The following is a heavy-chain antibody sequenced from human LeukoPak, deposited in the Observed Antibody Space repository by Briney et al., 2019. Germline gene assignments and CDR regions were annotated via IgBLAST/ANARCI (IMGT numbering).Heavy chain of an antibody. CDR1: GFTFSSFA. V-gene: IGHV3-23*01. J-gene: IGHJ4*02. CDR2: VSGGGHNT. CDR3: AKTSPHNPN. Sequence: GGSLRLSCAASGFTFSSFAMSWVRQAPGKGLEWVSGVSGGGHNTYYADSVKGRFTVSRDNSKNTLYLQMNSLRAEDTVVYYCAKTSPHNPNWGQGTLVTVSS.